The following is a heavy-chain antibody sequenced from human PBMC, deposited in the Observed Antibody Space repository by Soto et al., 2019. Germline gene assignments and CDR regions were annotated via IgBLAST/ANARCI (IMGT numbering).Heavy chain of an antibody. J-gene: IGHJ2*01. V-gene: IGHV3-33*06. Sequence: PGGSLRLSCAASGFTFGTYAMHWVRQAPGKGLEWVAVIYYDGSNRYYGDAVKGRFTISRDNSKNTLYLQMNSLRAEDTAVYYCAKDTPWPPTVAGIGYWGRGTLVTVSS. D-gene: IGHD6-19*01. CDR1: GFTFGTYA. CDR3: AKDTPWPPTVAGIGY. CDR2: IYYDGSNR.